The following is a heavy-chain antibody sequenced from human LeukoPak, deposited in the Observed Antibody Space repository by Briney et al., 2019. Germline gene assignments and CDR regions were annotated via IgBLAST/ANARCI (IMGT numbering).Heavy chain of an antibody. Sequence: SVKVSCKASGGTFSSYGVSWVRQAPGQGLEWMGGIVPILRSTTYAQKFRGRVTITADESMSTVYMEMSSLRSEDTAVYYCARVSTGITGTPGAFDIWGQGTMVTVSS. D-gene: IGHD1-20*01. J-gene: IGHJ3*02. CDR1: GGTFSSYG. CDR3: ARVSTGITGTPGAFDI. CDR2: IVPILRST. V-gene: IGHV1-69*13.